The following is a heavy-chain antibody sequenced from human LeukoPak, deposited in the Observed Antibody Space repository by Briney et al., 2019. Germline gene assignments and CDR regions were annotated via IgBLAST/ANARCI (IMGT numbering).Heavy chain of an antibody. V-gene: IGHV4-4*07. CDR3: ARGRWLQFEYYYYGMDV. CDR1: GGSISSYY. J-gene: IGHJ6*02. CDR2: IYTSGST. D-gene: IGHD5-12*01. Sequence: SETLSLTCTVSGGSISSYYWSWIRQPAGKGLEWIGRIYTSGSTNYNPSLKSRVTMSVDTSKNQFSLKLSSVTAADTAVYYCARGRWLQFEYYYYGMDVWGQGTTVTVSS.